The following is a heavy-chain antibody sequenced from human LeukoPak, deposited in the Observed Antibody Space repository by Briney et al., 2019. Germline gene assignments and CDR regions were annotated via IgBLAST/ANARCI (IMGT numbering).Heavy chain of an antibody. J-gene: IGHJ5*02. CDR1: GYSFTSYW. D-gene: IGHD3-10*01. Sequence: GESLKISCKGSGYSFTSYWIGWVRQMPGKGLEWMGIIYPGDSDNRYSPSFQGQVTISADKSISTAYLQWSSLKASDTAMYYCARGVRGVIIPNWFDPWGQGTLVTVSS. CDR3: ARGVRGVIIPNWFDP. CDR2: IYPGDSDN. V-gene: IGHV5-51*01.